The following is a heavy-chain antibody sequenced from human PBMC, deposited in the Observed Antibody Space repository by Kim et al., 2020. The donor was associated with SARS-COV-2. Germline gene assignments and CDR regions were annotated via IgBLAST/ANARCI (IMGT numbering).Heavy chain of an antibody. CDR3: WGFSSGYYYLFDY. D-gene: IGHD3-22*01. Sequence: YAQKFQGRVTMTRDTSTSTVYMELSSLRSEDTAVYYCWGFSSGYYYLFDYWGQGTLVTVSS. J-gene: IGHJ4*02. V-gene: IGHV1-46*01.